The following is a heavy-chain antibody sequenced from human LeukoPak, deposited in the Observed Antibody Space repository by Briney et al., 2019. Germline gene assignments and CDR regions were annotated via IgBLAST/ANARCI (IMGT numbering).Heavy chain of an antibody. Sequence: PSETLSLTCTVSGGSINSDNYYWSWIRQPAGKGLEWIGRIYTSATTDYNPSLKSRVTISVDTSKNQFSLKLSSVTAADTAVYYCARMSPYGDYGYRLLSDWFDPWGQGTLVTVSS. CDR1: GGSINSDNYY. CDR2: IYTSATT. CDR3: ARMSPYGDYGYRLLSDWFDP. D-gene: IGHD4-17*01. V-gene: IGHV4-61*02. J-gene: IGHJ5*02.